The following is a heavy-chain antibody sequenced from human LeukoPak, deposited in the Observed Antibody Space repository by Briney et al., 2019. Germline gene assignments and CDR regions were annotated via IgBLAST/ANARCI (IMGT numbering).Heavy chain of an antibody. J-gene: IGHJ4*02. Sequence: PSETLSLTCGVSGGSISRGGYSWSWIRQSPRKGLEWIGYIYHTGITHYNPSLKSRLTISMDKSTNKFSLNLTSVSAADTAVYYCVRPHKTRGEATGWYYFDTWGPGTQVTVSS. CDR3: VRPHKTRGEATGWYYFDT. CDR2: IYHTGIT. D-gene: IGHD6-19*01. V-gene: IGHV4-30-2*06. CDR1: GGSISRGGYS.